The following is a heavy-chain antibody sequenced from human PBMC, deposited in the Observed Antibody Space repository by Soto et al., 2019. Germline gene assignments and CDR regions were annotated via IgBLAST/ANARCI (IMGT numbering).Heavy chain of an antibody. V-gene: IGHV1-18*01. Sequence: QVQLVQSGAEVKKPGASVKVSCKASGYTFTSYGISWVRQAPGQGLEWMGWISAYNCNTNYAQKLLGRVTMTTDTSPSTGETKLRTLRSDGTTVYYCVRDSPPGVYSGQGTLVTVSS. CDR1: GYTFTSYG. CDR3: VRDSPPGVY. J-gene: IGHJ4*02. D-gene: IGHD2-8*01. CDR2: ISAYNCNT.